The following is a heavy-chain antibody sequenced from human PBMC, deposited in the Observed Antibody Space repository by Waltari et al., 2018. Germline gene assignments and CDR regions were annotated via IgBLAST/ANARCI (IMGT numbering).Heavy chain of an antibody. CDR3: ARDVTVTTLSGVGWIDP. J-gene: IGHJ5*02. Sequence: QVQLQESGPGLVKPSQTLSLTCTVSGGSISSGSYYWSWIRQPAGKGLEWIGRIYTSGSTNYNPSLKSRVTISVDTSKNQFSLKLSSVTAADTAGYYCARDVTVTTLSGVGWIDPWGQGTLVTVSS. V-gene: IGHV4-61*02. CDR2: IYTSGST. D-gene: IGHD4-17*01. CDR1: GGSISSGSYY.